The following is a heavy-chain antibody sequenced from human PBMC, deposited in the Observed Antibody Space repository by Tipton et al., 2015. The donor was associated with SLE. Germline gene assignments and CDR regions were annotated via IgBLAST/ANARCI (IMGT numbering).Heavy chain of an antibody. CDR2: IYYSGST. V-gene: IGHV4-39*07. Sequence: TLSLTCTVSGGSISSSSYYWGWIRQPPGKGLEWIGSIYYSGSTYYNPSLKSRVTISVDTSKNQFSLKLSSVTAADTAVYYCARRGGRYPPQHWGQGTLVTVSS. J-gene: IGHJ1*01. CDR3: ARRGGRYPPQH. CDR1: GGSISSSSYY. D-gene: IGHD3-16*02.